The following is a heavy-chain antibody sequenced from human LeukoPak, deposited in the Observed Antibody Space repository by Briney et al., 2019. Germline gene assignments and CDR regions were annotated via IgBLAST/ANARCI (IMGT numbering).Heavy chain of an antibody. Sequence: PRASVKVSCKASGYTFTSYGISWVRQAPGQGIEWMGWISAYNGNTNYAQKLQGRVTMTTDTSTSTAYMELRSLRSDDTAVYYCARGPVVVPAAINYYYYMDVWGKGTTVTVSS. CDR2: ISAYNGNT. V-gene: IGHV1-18*01. J-gene: IGHJ6*03. CDR1: GYTFTSYG. CDR3: ARGPVVVPAAINYYYYMDV. D-gene: IGHD2-2*02.